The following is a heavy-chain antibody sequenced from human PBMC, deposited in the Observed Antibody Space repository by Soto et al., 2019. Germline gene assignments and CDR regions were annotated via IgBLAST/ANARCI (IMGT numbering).Heavy chain of an antibody. CDR2: ISDSGSHT. Sequence: GGSLRLSCVGSGFTFSSFATTWVRQAPGKGLEWVSSISDSGSHTYYADSVKGRFTISRDNSKNTLYLQMNSLRVEDTAVYYCAKDTYSSSWYFWGQGTLVTVSS. CDR3: AKDTYSSSWYF. CDR1: GFTFSSFA. D-gene: IGHD6-13*01. J-gene: IGHJ4*02. V-gene: IGHV3-23*01.